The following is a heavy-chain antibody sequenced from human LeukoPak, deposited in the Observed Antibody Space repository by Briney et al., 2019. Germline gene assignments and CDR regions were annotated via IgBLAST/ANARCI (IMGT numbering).Heavy chain of an antibody. J-gene: IGHJ6*02. CDR2: IYYSGST. D-gene: IGHD2-21*02. CDR3: ARDSSAYCGGDCPNYYYYGMDV. CDR1: GGSISSGGYY. V-gene: IGHV4-31*03. Sequence: SETLSLTCTVSGGSISSGGYYWSWIRQHPGKGLEWIGYIYYSGSTYYNPSLKSRVTISVDTSKNQFSLKLSSVTAADTAVYYCARDSSAYCGGDCPNYYYYGMDVWGQGTTVTVSS.